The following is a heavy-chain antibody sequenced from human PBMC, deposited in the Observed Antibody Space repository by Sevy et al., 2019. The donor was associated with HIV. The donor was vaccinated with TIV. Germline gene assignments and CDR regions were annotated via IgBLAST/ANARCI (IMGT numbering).Heavy chain of an antibody. CDR2: ISTSSSYT. CDR3: ARVRYNYGQKYFDY. CDR1: GFTFSDYY. Sequence: GESLKISCTASGFTFSDYYMSWIRQAPGKGLEWVSYISTSSSYTSYPDSEKGQFTISRDNAKNSLYLQMNSLRVEDTAVYYCARVRYNYGQKYFDYWGQGTLVTVSS. D-gene: IGHD5-18*01. V-gene: IGHV3-11*06. J-gene: IGHJ4*02.